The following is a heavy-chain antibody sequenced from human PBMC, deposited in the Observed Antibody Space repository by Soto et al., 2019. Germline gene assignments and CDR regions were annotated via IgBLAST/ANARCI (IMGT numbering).Heavy chain of an antibody. Sequence: GGSLRLSCAASGFTFSSYSMNWVRQAPGKGLEWVSSISSSSSYIYYADSVKGRFTISRDNAKNSLYLQMNSLRAEDTAVYYCARARIAGGFDPWGQGTLVTVSS. J-gene: IGHJ5*02. CDR2: ISSSSSYI. CDR3: ARARIAGGFDP. D-gene: IGHD6-13*01. CDR1: GFTFSSYS. V-gene: IGHV3-21*01.